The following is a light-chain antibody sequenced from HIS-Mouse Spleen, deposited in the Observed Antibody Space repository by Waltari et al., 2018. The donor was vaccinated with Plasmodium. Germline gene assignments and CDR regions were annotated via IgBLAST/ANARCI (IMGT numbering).Light chain of an antibody. V-gene: IGLV3-10*01. CDR3: YSTDSSGNHWV. CDR1: ASPKKY. CDR2: EDS. J-gene: IGLJ3*02. Sequence: SYELPQPPSVSVSPGQTARITCPGAASPKKYAYWYQQKSGQAPVLVIYEDSKRPPGIPERFSGSSSGTMATLTISGAQVEDEADYYCYSTDSSGNHWVFGGGTKLTVL.